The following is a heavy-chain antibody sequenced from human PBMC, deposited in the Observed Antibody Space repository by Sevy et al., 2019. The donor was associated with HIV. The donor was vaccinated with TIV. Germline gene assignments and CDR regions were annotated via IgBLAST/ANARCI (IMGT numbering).Heavy chain of an antibody. CDR2: ISYDGSNK. J-gene: IGHJ4*02. Sequence: GGSLRLSCAASGFTFSSYAMHWVRQAPGKGLEWVAVISYDGSNKYYADSVTGRFTISRDNSKNTLYLQMNSLRAEDTAVYYCARAIVGATSSFDYWGQGTLVTVSS. V-gene: IGHV3-30-3*01. CDR1: GFTFSSYA. D-gene: IGHD1-26*01. CDR3: ARAIVGATSSFDY.